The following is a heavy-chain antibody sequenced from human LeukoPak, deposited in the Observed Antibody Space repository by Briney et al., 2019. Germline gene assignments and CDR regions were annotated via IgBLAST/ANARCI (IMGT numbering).Heavy chain of an antibody. CDR1: GFTFSNAW. Sequence: PGGSLRLSCAASGFTFSNAWMSWVRQAPGKGLEWVSAISGSGGSTYYADSVKGRFTISRDNSKNTLYLQMNSLRAEDTAVYYCARETRKMVRGVINWFDYWGQGTLVTVSS. CDR2: ISGSGGST. J-gene: IGHJ4*02. CDR3: ARETRKMVRGVINWFDY. V-gene: IGHV3-23*01. D-gene: IGHD3-10*01.